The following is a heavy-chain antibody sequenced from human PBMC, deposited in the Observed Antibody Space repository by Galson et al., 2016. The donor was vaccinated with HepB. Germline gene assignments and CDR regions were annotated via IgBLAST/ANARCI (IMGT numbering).Heavy chain of an antibody. CDR1: GGSINNVNHC. CDR2: IYYSGNT. CDR3: ARNNSGWYTFAS. V-gene: IGHV4-39*01. Sequence: SETLSLTCIVSGGSINNVNHCWGWIRQPPGKGLEWIGSIYYSGNTHYNPSLNSRVTISVDTSKNQFSLRLTSVTASDTAIYYCARNNSGWYTFASWGQGTLVTVSS. D-gene: IGHD6-19*01. J-gene: IGHJ5*01.